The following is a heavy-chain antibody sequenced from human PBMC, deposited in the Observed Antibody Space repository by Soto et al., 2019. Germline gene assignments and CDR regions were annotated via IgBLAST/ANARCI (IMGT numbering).Heavy chain of an antibody. V-gene: IGHV1-18*01. CDR1: GYTFTTYG. CDR3: ARFYASGGYPYDY. Sequence: ASVKVSCKASGYTFTTYGIGWVRQAPGQGLEWMGWISAYNGNTNYAQNLQGRVTMTTDTSTSTAYMELRSLRSDDTAVYYCARFYASGGYPYDYWGQGTLVTVSS. J-gene: IGHJ4*02. CDR2: ISAYNGNT. D-gene: IGHD3-10*01.